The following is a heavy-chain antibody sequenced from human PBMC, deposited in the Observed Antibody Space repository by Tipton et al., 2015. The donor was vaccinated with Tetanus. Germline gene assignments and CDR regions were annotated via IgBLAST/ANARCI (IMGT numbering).Heavy chain of an antibody. CDR2: IYYSGST. J-gene: IGHJ6*02. D-gene: IGHD6-19*01. V-gene: IGHV4-61*01. CDR1: GGSVSSGSYY. Sequence: TLSLTCTVSGGSVSSGSYYWSWIRQPPGKGLEWIGYIYYSGSTNYNPSLKSRVTISVDTSKNQFSLKLSSVTAADTAVYYCARDRVAGTVKDYYYGMDVWGQGTTVTVSS. CDR3: ARDRVAGTVKDYYYGMDV.